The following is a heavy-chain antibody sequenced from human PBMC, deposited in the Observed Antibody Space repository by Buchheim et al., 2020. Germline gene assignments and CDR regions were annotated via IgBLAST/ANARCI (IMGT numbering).Heavy chain of an antibody. D-gene: IGHD3-3*01. CDR1: GGSFSDYY. Sequence: QVQLQQWGAGLLKPSETLSLTCAVYGGSFSDYYWSWIRQPPGKGLEWIGEINHSGSTNYNPSLKSRVTISVDTSKNQFSLKLSSVTAADTAVYYCARDVLRFLEWLPSYWYCDLWGRGTL. J-gene: IGHJ2*01. V-gene: IGHV4-34*01. CDR2: INHSGST. CDR3: ARDVLRFLEWLPSYWYCDL.